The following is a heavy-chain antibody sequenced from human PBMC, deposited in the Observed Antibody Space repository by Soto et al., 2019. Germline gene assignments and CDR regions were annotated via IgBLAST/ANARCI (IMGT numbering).Heavy chain of an antibody. J-gene: IGHJ4*02. D-gene: IGHD3-10*01. CDR2: INPNSGDI. CDR3: ARGRASGSYYLLDY. Sequence: ASVKVSCKASGNTFTSYDINWVRQATGHGLEWMGWINPNSGDIGYAQKFQGRVTMTRDTAIRTAYMEVSRLRSDDTAVYYCARGRASGSYYLLDYWGQGTLVTVSS. V-gene: IGHV1-8*01. CDR1: GNTFTSYD.